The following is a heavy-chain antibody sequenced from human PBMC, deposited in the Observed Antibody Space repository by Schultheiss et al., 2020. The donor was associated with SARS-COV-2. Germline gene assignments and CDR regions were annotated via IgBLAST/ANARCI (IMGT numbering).Heavy chain of an antibody. V-gene: IGHV3-74*01. CDR2: INNDGSNA. D-gene: IGHD6-19*01. Sequence: GGSLRLSCAASGFTFGDYYMTWIRQVPGKGLEWVSRINNDGSNAVYADSVKGRFIVSRDNAKNTLYLQMNSLKTEDTAVYYCARVRGWYGLFDFWGQGTQVTVSS. CDR1: GFTFGDYY. J-gene: IGHJ4*02. CDR3: ARVRGWYGLFDF.